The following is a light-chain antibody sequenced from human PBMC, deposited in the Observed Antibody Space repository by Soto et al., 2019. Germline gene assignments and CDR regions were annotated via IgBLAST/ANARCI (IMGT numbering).Light chain of an antibody. J-gene: IGKJ3*01. CDR2: AAS. CDR1: QGIRNF. CDR3: QKYSSVPV. V-gene: IGKV1-27*01. Sequence: DIQMTQSPTSLSASVGDRVTITCRASQGIRNFVAWYQQKPGKAPKLLIYAASTLQSGLPSRFSGSGSGTDFTLTINSRQPEDVATYSCQKYSSVPVFGPGTKVEIK.